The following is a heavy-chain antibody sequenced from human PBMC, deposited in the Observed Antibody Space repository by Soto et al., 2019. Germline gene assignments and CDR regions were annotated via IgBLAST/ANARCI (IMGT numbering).Heavy chain of an antibody. CDR3: ARDRHPNDYGDYSGYFDY. CDR2: ISSSGSTI. D-gene: IGHD4-17*01. CDR1: GFPFSDYD. Sequence: GGSMILSCAASGFPFSDYDVSWIRTAPGKGLEWVSYISSSGSTIYYADSVKGRFTISRDNAKNSLYLQMNSLRAEDTAVYYCARDRHPNDYGDYSGYFDYWGQGTLVTVFS. J-gene: IGHJ4*02. V-gene: IGHV3-11*01.